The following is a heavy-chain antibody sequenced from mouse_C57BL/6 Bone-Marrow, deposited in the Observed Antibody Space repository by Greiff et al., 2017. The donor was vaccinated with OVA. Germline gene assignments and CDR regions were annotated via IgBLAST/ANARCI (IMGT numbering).Heavy chain of an antibody. V-gene: IGHV2-2*01. CDR1: GFSLTSYG. J-gene: IGHJ4*01. Sequence: QVQLQQSGPGLVQPSQSLSITCTVSGFSLTSYGVHWVRQSPGKGLEWLGVIWSGGSTDYNAAFISRLSISKDNSKSQVFFKMNSLQADDTAIYYCARKTIYYYGSSYAMDYWGQGTSVTVSS. CDR2: IWSGGST. CDR3: ARKTIYYYGSSYAMDY. D-gene: IGHD1-1*01.